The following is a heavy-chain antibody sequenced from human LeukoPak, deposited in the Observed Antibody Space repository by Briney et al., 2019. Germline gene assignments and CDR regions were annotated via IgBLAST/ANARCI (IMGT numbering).Heavy chain of an antibody. D-gene: IGHD1-26*01. CDR3: ARGGSYLSAFDI. V-gene: IGHV3-53*01. J-gene: IGHJ3*02. Sequence: QPGGSLRLSCAASGFTVSSNYMSWVRQAPGKGLEWVSIIYSGGSTFYADSVKGRFTISRDDSKNTLYLQMNSLRAEDTAVYYCARGGSYLSAFDIWGQGAMVTVSS. CDR1: GFTVSSNY. CDR2: IYSGGST.